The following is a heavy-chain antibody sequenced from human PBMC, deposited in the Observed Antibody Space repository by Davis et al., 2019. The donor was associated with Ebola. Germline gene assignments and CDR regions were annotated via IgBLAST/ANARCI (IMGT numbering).Heavy chain of an antibody. CDR3: SRGGAVKFDY. V-gene: IGHV3-73*01. Sequence: GESLKISCAASGFTFSGSAMHWVRQASGKGLEWVGRIRSKANSYATAYAASVKGRFTISRDNTKNSLYLQMNSLRDEDTALYYCSRGGAVKFDYWGQGTLVTVSS. CDR1: GFTFSGSA. J-gene: IGHJ4*02. CDR2: IRSKANSYAT. D-gene: IGHD4-17*01.